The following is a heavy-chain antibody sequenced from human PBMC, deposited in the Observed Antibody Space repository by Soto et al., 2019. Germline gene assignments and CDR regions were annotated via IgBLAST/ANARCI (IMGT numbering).Heavy chain of an antibody. J-gene: IGHJ4*02. D-gene: IGHD6-13*01. CDR3: AKDNSPYSSSYWILDY. CDR2: ISHDGSNE. Sequence: QVQLVESGGGVVQPGRSLRLSCAASGFTFSTYALHWVRQAPGKGLEWVAVISHDGSNEYYADSVKGRFTMSRDNSKNTLDLQMTSLRAEDAAVYYCAKDNSPYSSSYWILDYWGRGTLVTVSS. V-gene: IGHV3-30*18. CDR1: GFTFSTYA.